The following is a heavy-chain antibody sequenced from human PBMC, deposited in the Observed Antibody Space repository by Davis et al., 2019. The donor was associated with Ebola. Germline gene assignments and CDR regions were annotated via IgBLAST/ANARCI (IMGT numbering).Heavy chain of an antibody. CDR3: ARAVMVRGNWFDP. D-gene: IGHD3-10*01. CDR2: IIPIFGTA. Sequence: SVKVSCKASGGTFSSYAISWVRQAPGQGLEWMGGIIPIFGTANYAQKLQGRVTITRDTSASTAYMELSSLRSEDTAVYYCARAVMVRGNWFDPWGQGTLVTVSS. V-gene: IGHV1-69*05. J-gene: IGHJ5*02. CDR1: GGTFSSYA.